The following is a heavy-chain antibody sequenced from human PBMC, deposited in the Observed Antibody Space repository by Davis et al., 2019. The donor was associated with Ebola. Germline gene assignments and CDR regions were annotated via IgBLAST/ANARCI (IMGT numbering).Heavy chain of an antibody. J-gene: IGHJ5*02. CDR3: AREPDIVVVPAAKGGFDP. CDR2: IYYSGST. D-gene: IGHD2-2*01. Sequence: PSETLSLTCTVSGGSISSGGYYWSWIRQHPGKGLEWIGYIYYSGSTYYNPSLKSRVTISVDTSKNQFSLKLSSVTAADTAVYYCAREPDIVVVPAAKGGFDPWGQGTLVTVSS. CDR1: GGSISSGGYY. V-gene: IGHV4-31*03.